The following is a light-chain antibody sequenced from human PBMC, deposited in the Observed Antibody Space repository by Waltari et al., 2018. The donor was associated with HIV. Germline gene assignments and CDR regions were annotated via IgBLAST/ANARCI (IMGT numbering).Light chain of an antibody. CDR1: QDISNY. V-gene: IGKV1-33*01. CDR3: QQYDNLPPYT. CDR2: DAS. J-gene: IGKJ2*01. Sequence: QMTQSPSSLSASVGDRVTITCQASQDISNYLNWYQQKPGKAPKLLIYDASNLETGVPSRFSGSGSGTDFTFTISSLQPEDIATYYCQQYDNLPPYTFGQGTKLEIK.